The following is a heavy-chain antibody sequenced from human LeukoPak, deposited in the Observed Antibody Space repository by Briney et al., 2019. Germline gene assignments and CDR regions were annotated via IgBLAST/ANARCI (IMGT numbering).Heavy chain of an antibody. CDR2: MNPNSGNT. J-gene: IGHJ4*02. Sequence: ASVKVSCKAFGYTFAGYDMNGVREATGHGLEWMGWMNPNSGNTGYAQKFQGRVTMTRNTSISTAYMELSSLRSEDTAVYYCAVYDSSGYYPFDYWGQGTLVTVSS. D-gene: IGHD3-22*01. V-gene: IGHV1-8*01. CDR1: GYTFAGYD. CDR3: AVYDSSGYYPFDY.